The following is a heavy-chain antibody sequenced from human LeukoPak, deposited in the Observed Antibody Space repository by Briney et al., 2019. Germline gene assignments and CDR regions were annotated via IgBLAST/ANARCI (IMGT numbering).Heavy chain of an antibody. V-gene: IGHV1-69*04. Sequence: SVKVSCKASGGTFSSYAISWVRQAPGQGLEWMGRIIPILGIANYAQKFQGRVTITADKSTSTAYMELSSLRSEDTAVYYCARARYCSGGSCYKRAEYFQHWARAPWSPSPQ. J-gene: IGHJ1*01. CDR1: GGTFSSYA. D-gene: IGHD2-15*01. CDR3: ARARYCSGGSCYKRAEYFQH. CDR2: IIPILGIA.